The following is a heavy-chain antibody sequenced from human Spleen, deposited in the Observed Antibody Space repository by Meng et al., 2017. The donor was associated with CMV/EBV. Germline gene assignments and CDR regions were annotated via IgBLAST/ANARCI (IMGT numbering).Heavy chain of an antibody. CDR2: INHSGST. CDR3: ARVTYSTIDY. V-gene: IGHV4-34*01. J-gene: IGHJ4*02. D-gene: IGHD6-13*01. CDR1: GGSFSAYY. Sequence: SETLSLTCAVYGGSFSAYYWTWIRQPPGKGLEWIAEINHSGSTNYNPSLKSRVTISVDTSKNQFSLKLSSVTAADTAVYYCARVTYSTIDYWGQGTLVTVSS.